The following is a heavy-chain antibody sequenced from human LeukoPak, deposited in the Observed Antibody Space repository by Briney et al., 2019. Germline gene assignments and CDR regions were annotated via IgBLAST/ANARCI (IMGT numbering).Heavy chain of an antibody. CDR3: ARGDYLFY. Sequence: GGSLRLSCAASGFSFSSRNMNWVRQAPGKGLEWVSAIYSGGITFYADSVKGRFTISRDTSKNTLYLQMHSLRAEDTALYYCARGDYLFYWGQGTLVTVSS. J-gene: IGHJ4*02. D-gene: IGHD4-17*01. V-gene: IGHV3-66*01. CDR1: GFSFSSRN. CDR2: IYSGGIT.